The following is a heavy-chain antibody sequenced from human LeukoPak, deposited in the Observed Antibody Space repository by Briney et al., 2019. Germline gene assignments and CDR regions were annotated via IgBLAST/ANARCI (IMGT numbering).Heavy chain of an antibody. J-gene: IGHJ3*02. Sequence: GGSLRLSCAASGFTFSDYYMSWIRQAPGKGLEWISYIRSDSFYTKYADSVKGRFTISRDNAQKSLYLQLNSLRAEDTAVYYCARDPFTGVFDIWGQGTMVTVSS. CDR3: ARDPFTGVFDI. V-gene: IGHV3-11*05. CDR2: IRSDSFYT. D-gene: IGHD2-8*01. CDR1: GFTFSDYY.